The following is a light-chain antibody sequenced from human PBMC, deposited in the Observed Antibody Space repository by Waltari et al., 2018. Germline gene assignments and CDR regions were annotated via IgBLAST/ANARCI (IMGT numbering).Light chain of an antibody. CDR2: KDT. V-gene: IGLV3-25*03. CDR3: QSADSITTFEV. CDR1: TLPNQY. J-gene: IGLJ3*02. Sequence: SFELTQPPSVSVTPGQTASITCSGETLPNQYTYGYQQKAVQAPVLVIFKDTERPSGIPERFSGSSSGTVVTLTITGVRTEDEADYYCQSADSITTFEVFGGGTKLTVL.